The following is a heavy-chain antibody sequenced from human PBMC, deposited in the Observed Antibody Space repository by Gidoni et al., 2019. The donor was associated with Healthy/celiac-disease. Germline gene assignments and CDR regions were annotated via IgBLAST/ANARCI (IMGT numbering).Heavy chain of an antibody. J-gene: IGHJ4*02. CDR1: GFTFSSYS. D-gene: IGHD3-9*01. CDR2: ISSSSSTI. Sequence: EVQLVESGGGLVQPGGSLRLSCAASGFTFSSYSMNWVRQAPGKGLEWVSYISSSSSTIYYADSVKGRFTISRDNAKNSLYLQMNSLRAEDTAVYYCASYYDILTGYYEDYYFDYWGQGTLVTVSS. V-gene: IGHV3-48*01. CDR3: ASYYDILTGYYEDYYFDY.